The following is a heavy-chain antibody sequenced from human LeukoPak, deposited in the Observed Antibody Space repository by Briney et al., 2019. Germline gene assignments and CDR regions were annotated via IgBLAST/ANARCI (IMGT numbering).Heavy chain of an antibody. V-gene: IGHV3-33*01. J-gene: IGHJ4*02. CDR3: ARDRWFGELFGYYFDY. Sequence: QPGRSLRLSCAASGFTFSSYGMHWVRQAPGKGLEWVAVIWYDGSNKYYADSVKGRFTISRDNSKNTLYLQMNSLRAEDTAVYYCARDRWFGELFGYYFDYWSQGTLVTVSS. CDR2: IWYDGSNK. D-gene: IGHD3-10*01. CDR1: GFTFSSYG.